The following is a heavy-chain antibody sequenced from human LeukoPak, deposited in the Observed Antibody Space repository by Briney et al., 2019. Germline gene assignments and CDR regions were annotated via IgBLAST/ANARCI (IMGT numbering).Heavy chain of an antibody. Sequence: GGSLRLSCAVSGFTFGRFAMNWVRQAPGKGLEWVSIISNSGTITSYADSVKGRFTISRDNSKNTVYLQMNSLRAEDTALYYRTTESFHYWGQGSLVAVSS. CDR3: TTESFHY. J-gene: IGHJ4*02. CDR1: GFTFGRFA. D-gene: IGHD3-10*01. V-gene: IGHV3-23*01. CDR2: ISNSGTIT.